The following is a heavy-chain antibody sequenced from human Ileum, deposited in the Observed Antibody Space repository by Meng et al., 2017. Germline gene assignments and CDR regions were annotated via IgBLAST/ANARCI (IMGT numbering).Heavy chain of an antibody. CDR1: GFTFSTHH. Sequence: EVRLVGSVGGLVKPGASRRLSCAASGFTFSTHHINWLRQAPGKGLEWVSSISSSGHYIYYADSVKGRFTVSRDNALSSVFLQMNSLRADDTAVYYCARYRSGSSDYWGPGTLVTVSS. D-gene: IGHD6-19*01. CDR2: ISSSGHYI. CDR3: ARYRSGSSDY. J-gene: IGHJ4*02. V-gene: IGHV3-21*01.